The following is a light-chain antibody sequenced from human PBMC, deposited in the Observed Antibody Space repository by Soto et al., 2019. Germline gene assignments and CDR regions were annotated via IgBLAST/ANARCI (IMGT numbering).Light chain of an antibody. J-gene: IGLJ1*01. CDR2: IGD. Sequence: QSVLTQPPSVSGAPGQRVTISCTGSTSNLGAGYGVHWYQQLPGTAPKLLIYIGDQRASGVSDRFSASKSGTSASLAISGLRSDDEADYYCAAWDDNLNAHVFGSGTKVTVL. CDR1: TSNLGAGYG. V-gene: IGLV1-47*02. CDR3: AAWDDNLNAHV.